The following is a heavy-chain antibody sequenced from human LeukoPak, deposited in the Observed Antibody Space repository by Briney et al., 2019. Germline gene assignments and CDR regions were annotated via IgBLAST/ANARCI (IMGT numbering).Heavy chain of an antibody. J-gene: IGHJ5*02. CDR2: ISGSGGST. D-gene: IGHD3-22*01. Sequence: GGSLRLSCAASGFTFSSYAMSWVRQAPGKGLEWVTAISGSGGSTYYADSVKGRFTISRDNSKNTLYLQMNSPRAEDTAVYYCAKGSSGYPRGDWFDPWGQGTLVTVSS. CDR1: GFTFSSYA. V-gene: IGHV3-23*01. CDR3: AKGSSGYPRGDWFDP.